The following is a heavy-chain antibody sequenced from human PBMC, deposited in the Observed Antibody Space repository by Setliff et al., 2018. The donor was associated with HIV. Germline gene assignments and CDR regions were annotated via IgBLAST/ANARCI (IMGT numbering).Heavy chain of an antibody. J-gene: IGHJ3*02. V-gene: IGHV1-69*10. CDR3: AGPRGDEAFDI. D-gene: IGHD3-10*01. CDR2: IISILEIT. CDR1: GGTSSTHA. Sequence: SVKVSCKASGGTSSTHAMNWVRQAPGQGLEWMGQIISILEITDYAQKFQGRLTITADEPTNTIYMGLSGLRSEDRAVYYCAGPRGDEAFDIWGQGTTVTVAS.